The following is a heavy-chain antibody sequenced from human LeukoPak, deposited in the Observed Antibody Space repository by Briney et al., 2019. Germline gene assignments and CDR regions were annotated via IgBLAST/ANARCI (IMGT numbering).Heavy chain of an antibody. Sequence: GGSLRLSCAASGFTFDDYGMSWVRQAPGRGLDWVSVINWNGDSTGYADSVKGRFTISRDNAKNSLYLQMNSLRAEDTALYYCARASHYDSSGYYFGYWGQGTLVTVSS. CDR3: ARASHYDSSGYYFGY. V-gene: IGHV3-20*04. CDR1: GFTFDDYG. CDR2: INWNGDST. J-gene: IGHJ4*02. D-gene: IGHD3-22*01.